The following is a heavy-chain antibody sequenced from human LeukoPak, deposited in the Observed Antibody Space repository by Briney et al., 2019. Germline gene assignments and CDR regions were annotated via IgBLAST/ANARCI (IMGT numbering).Heavy chain of an antibody. CDR3: ARGSYYDILTGYPLPYYYGMDV. CDR1: GFTFSSYA. D-gene: IGHD3-9*01. V-gene: IGHV3-64*01. Sequence: GGSLRLSCAASGFTFSSYAMHWVRHAPGKGLEYVSAISSNGGSTYYANSVKGRFTISRDNSKNTLYLQMGSLRAEDMAVSYCARGSYYDILTGYPLPYYYGMDVWGQGTTVTVSS. J-gene: IGHJ6*02. CDR2: ISSNGGST.